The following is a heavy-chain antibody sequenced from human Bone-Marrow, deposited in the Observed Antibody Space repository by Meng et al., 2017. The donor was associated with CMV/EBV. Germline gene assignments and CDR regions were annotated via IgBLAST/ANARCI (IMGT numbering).Heavy chain of an antibody. Sequence: GGSLRLSCAASGFTFSNAWMSWVRQAPGKGLEWVGRIKSKTDGGTTDYAAPVKGRFTISRDDSKNTLYLQMNSLKTEDTAVYYCTTSEPKLVVPAAIKGDRVIGNAFDIWGQGTMVTVSS. CDR2: IKSKTDGGTT. V-gene: IGHV3-15*01. CDR3: TTSEPKLVVPAAIKGDRVIGNAFDI. CDR1: GFTFSNAW. D-gene: IGHD2-2*02. J-gene: IGHJ3*02.